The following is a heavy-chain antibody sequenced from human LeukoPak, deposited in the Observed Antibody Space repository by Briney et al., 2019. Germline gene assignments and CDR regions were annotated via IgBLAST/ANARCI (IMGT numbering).Heavy chain of an antibody. CDR1: GFTFRNYA. CDR2: ICGSGGRT. D-gene: IGHD3-22*01. Sequence: GGSLTLSCAASGFTFRNYAMKWVRQAPGRGLEWVSSICGSGGRTDYADSVKGRFTISRDNYKNTLYLQMNSVRAEDTAVYYCARGDYFDSSGYSGASLFDYWGQRTRLTVSS. CDR3: ARGDYFDSSGYSGASLFDY. V-gene: IGHV3-23*01. J-gene: IGHJ4*02.